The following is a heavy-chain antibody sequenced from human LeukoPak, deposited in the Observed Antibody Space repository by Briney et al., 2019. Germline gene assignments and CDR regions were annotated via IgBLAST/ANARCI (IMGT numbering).Heavy chain of an antibody. CDR2: ISRRGGSR. CDR1: GLPFSRHR. V-gene: IGHV3-23*01. Sequence: GGSLSLPCSASGLPFSRHRMSGARQAPGKGLEWVADISRRGGSRYYADSVKRWFTISRDNGKNSLYLQMHSLRAEDTAVFYCAKDRLSLEYWGQGALVTVSS. CDR3: AKDRLSLEY. D-gene: IGHD2/OR15-2a*01. J-gene: IGHJ4*02.